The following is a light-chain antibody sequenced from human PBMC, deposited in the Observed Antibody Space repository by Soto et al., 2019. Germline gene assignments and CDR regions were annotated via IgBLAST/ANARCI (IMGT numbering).Light chain of an antibody. CDR2: EVT. CDR1: SSDVGGYNY. V-gene: IGLV2-8*01. Sequence: QSALTQPPSASGSPGQSVTISCTGTSSDVGGYNYVSWYQQHPGKVPKLMIYEVTKRPSGVPDRFSGCKSGNTASLTVSGLQAEDEADYYCSSYAGSNILVFGGGTKLAVL. CDR3: SSYAGSNILV. J-gene: IGLJ3*02.